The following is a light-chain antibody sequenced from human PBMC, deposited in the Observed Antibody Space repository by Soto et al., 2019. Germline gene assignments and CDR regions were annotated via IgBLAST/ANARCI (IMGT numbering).Light chain of an antibody. V-gene: IGKV1-5*03. J-gene: IGKJ4*01. CDR2: KAS. CDR3: RQLNSCPLT. CDR1: QTISSW. Sequence: DIQMNQSPSTLSGSVGDRVTITCRASQTISSWLAWYQQKPGKAPKLLINKASTLKSGGPSRFSSSGSWTEFSLTIISRQPEEYSTDYCRQLNSCPLTFGGGTKVDIK.